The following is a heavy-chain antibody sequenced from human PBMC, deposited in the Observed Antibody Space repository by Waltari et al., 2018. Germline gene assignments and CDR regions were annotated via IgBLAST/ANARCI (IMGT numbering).Heavy chain of an antibody. Sequence: QVQLQESGPGLVKPSQTLSLTCTVSGGSISSGSYYWSWIRQPAGKGLEWIGYIYTSGSTNYNPSLKSRVTISVDTSKNQFSLKLSSVTAADTAVYYCARDRSGSYRTLGAFDIWGQGTMVTVSS. CDR3: ARDRSGSYRTLGAFDI. J-gene: IGHJ3*02. CDR2: IYTSGST. V-gene: IGHV4-61*09. D-gene: IGHD1-26*01. CDR1: GGSISSGSYY.